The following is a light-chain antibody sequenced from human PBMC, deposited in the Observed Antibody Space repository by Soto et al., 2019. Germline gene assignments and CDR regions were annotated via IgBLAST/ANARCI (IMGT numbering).Light chain of an antibody. V-gene: IGKV3-11*01. CDR1: QSINSV. CDR2: AAS. CDR3: KQRSIWAT. Sequence: DIVLTQFPGTLCLSPGAGATLSCRASQSINSVLAWYQQRRGQAPRLLIHAASNRATGIPDRFSGSGSGTDFTLTITRLEPEDFAVYYCKQRSIWATFGQGTRRGI. J-gene: IGKJ5*01.